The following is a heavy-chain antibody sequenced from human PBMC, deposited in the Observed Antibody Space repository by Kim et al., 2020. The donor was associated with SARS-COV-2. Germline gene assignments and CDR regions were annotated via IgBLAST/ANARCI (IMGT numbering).Heavy chain of an antibody. Sequence: SVKVSCKASGGTFGTYTITWVRQAPGQGLEWMGGIIPIFGTPDYAQNFQGRDTISPDESTTAAYMELSSLRSEDTAVYYCAKKEIVGPLDYWGQGTLVTVSS. V-gene: IGHV1-69*13. CDR2: IIPIFGTP. CDR1: GGTFGTYT. J-gene: IGHJ4*02. CDR3: AKKEIVGPLDY. D-gene: IGHD3-22*01.